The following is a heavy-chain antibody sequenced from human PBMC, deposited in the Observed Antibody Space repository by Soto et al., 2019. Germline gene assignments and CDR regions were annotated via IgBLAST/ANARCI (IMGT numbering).Heavy chain of an antibody. CDR2: INHSEST. J-gene: IGHJ6*02. Sequence: SETLSLTCAVYGGSFSGYYWSWIRQPPGKGQEWIGEINHSESTNYNPSLKSRNTIKVDTSKNQFSLKIRSVTAADTAVYLCRRIWGATYYYGSGSYYKRNPNYYGMDVWGQGTTVT. D-gene: IGHD3-10*01. V-gene: IGHV4-34*01. CDR3: RRIWGATYYYGSGSYYKRNPNYYGMDV. CDR1: GGSFSGYY.